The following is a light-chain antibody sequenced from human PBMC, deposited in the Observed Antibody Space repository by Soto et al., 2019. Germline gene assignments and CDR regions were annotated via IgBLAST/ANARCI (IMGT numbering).Light chain of an antibody. CDR3: QQYNSYPWT. Sequence: DIQMTQSPSTLSASVGDRVTITCRASQSFSYWLAWYQQKPGKAPKLLIYKASNLESGVPSRFSGSGSGTEFTRTINSLQPDDFATYYCQQYNSYPWTFGQGTKVEIK. V-gene: IGKV1-5*03. CDR2: KAS. J-gene: IGKJ1*01. CDR1: QSFSYW.